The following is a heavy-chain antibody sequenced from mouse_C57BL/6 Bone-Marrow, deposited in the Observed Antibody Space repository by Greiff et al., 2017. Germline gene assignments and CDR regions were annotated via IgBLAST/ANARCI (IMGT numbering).Heavy chain of an antibody. J-gene: IGHJ2*01. V-gene: IGHV6-3*01. CDR2: IRLKSDNYAT. CDR3: TVYYYGSSPPDY. CDR1: GFTFSNYW. Sequence: EVQLQESGGGLVQPGGSMKLSCVASGFTFSNYWMNWVRQSPEKGLEWVAQIRLKSDNYATHYAESVKGRFTISRDDSKRRVYLQMNNLRAEDTGVYYCTVYYYGSSPPDYWGQGTTLTVSS. D-gene: IGHD1-1*01.